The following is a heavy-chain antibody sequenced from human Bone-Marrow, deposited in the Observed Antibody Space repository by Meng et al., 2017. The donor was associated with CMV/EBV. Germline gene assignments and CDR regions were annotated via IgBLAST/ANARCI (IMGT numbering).Heavy chain of an antibody. Sequence: ASVKVSCKASGYTFTDYYMHWVRQAPGQGLEWMGWINPNSGGTNYAQNFQGRFTISRDDSKNTLYLQMNSLKTEDTAVYYCTTGVCSSTSCYTYYYGMDVWGQGTTVTVSS. CDR3: TTGVCSSTSCYTYYYGMDV. D-gene: IGHD2-2*02. CDR1: GYTFTDYY. J-gene: IGHJ6*02. CDR2: INPNSGGT. V-gene: IGHV1-2*02.